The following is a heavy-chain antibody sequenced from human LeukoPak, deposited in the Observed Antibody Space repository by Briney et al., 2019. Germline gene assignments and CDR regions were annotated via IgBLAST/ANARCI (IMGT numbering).Heavy chain of an antibody. V-gene: IGHV4-4*08. CDR2: INNSGGT. CDR1: GDSISRYY. Sequence: SETLSLTCTVSGDSISRYYWSWIRQPPGKGLEWIGYINNSGGTSYNPSLKSRVTISLDTSKNQFSLKLNSVTTTDTAVYYCARVPRSYYYYYYMDVWGKGTTVTVSS. J-gene: IGHJ6*03. CDR3: ARVPRSYYYYYYMDV.